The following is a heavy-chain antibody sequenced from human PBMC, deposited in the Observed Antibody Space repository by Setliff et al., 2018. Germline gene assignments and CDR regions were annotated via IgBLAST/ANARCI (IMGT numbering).Heavy chain of an antibody. CDR1: GFTFSSYS. J-gene: IGHJ4*02. V-gene: IGHV3-21*04. Sequence: GGSLRLSCAASGFTFSSYSMHWVRQTPGKGLEWVSSISPDSYYIYYVDSVKGRFTISRDNAKNSLYLQMNSLRAEDTAVYYCARVYGASVWGNYPVDYWGQGTLVTVSS. CDR2: ISPDSYYI. D-gene: IGHD3-16*02. CDR3: ARVYGASVWGNYPVDY.